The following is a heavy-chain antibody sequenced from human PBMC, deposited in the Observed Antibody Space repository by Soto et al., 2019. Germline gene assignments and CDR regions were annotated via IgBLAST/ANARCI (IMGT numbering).Heavy chain of an antibody. CDR2: IYYSGST. CDR3: ARAIGEQANEQRKLPPFDP. V-gene: IGHV4-30-4*01. D-gene: IGHD3-10*01. Sequence: SETLSLTCTVSGGSISSGDYYWSWIRQPPGKGLEWIGYIYYSGSTYYNPSLNSRVTISVDTSKNQFSLKLSSVTAADTAVYYCARAIGEQANEQRKLPPFDPWGQGTLVTVSS. CDR1: GGSISSGDYY. J-gene: IGHJ5*02.